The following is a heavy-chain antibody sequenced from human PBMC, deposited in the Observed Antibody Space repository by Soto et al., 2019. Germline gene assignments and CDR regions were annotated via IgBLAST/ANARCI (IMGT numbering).Heavy chain of an antibody. J-gene: IGHJ4*02. CDR2: ISDSGGST. D-gene: IGHD5-12*01. Sequence: GGSLRLSCAASGFTFSNYAMSWVRQAPGKGLEWVSAISDSGGSTYFADSVKGRFTISRDNSKNTLYLQMNSLRAEDTAVYYCAREYRGYDPTFDYWGQGTLVTVSS. CDR3: AREYRGYDPTFDY. CDR1: GFTFSNYA. V-gene: IGHV3-23*01.